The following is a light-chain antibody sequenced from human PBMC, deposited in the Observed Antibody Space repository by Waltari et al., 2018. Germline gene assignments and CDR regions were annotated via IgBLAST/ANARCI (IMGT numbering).Light chain of an antibody. V-gene: IGKV3-20*01. CDR3: QQYGSSVLYT. CDR2: GAS. Sequence: VFTQSPGTLSLSRGEKATLSCRASQSLTKRYLPWYQQKPDQASRLFIYGASSRAAGLPDRFSGSGSGTDFTLTISRLEPEDFAVYSCQQYGSSVLYTVGQGTKLEIK. J-gene: IGKJ2*01. CDR1: QSLTKRY.